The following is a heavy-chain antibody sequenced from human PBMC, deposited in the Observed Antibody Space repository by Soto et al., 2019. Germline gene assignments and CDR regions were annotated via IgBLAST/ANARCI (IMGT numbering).Heavy chain of an antibody. CDR1: GFTFSSYA. CDR2: ISYDGSNK. V-gene: IGHV3-30-3*01. D-gene: IGHD6-13*01. CDR3: AKVIAAAGLYYYYGMDV. Sequence: GGSLRLSCAASGFTFSSYAMHWVRQAPGKGLEWVAVISYDGSNKYYADSVKGRFTIPRDNSKNTLYLQMNSLRAEDTAVYYCAKVIAAAGLYYYYGMDVWGQGTTVTVSS. J-gene: IGHJ6*02.